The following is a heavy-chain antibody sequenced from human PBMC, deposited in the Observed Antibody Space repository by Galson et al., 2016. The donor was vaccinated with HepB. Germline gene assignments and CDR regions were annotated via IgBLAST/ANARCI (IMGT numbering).Heavy chain of an antibody. CDR3: ARGERYSFRPIAP. CDR1: GGSVRSNNSY. D-gene: IGHD1-14*01. V-gene: IGHV4-61*01. Sequence: SETLSLTCTVSGGSVRSNNSYWTWIRQRPGKRLEWIGYLYYSGTTNYHPSLKTRVTILLDTSRTLFSLKLKSVTAADTAVYDCARGERYSFRPIAPWGRGTLVTVSS. CDR2: LYYSGTT. J-gene: IGHJ5*02.